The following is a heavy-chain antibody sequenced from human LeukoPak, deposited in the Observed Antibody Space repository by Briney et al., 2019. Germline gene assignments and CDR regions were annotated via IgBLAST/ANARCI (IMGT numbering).Heavy chain of an antibody. CDR2: INHSGST. Sequence: PSETLSLTCAVYGGSFSGYYWSWIRQPPGKGLEWIGEINHSGSTNYNPSLKSRVTISVDTSKNQFSLKLSSVTAADTAVYYCARDLGYCSSTSCYDNWFDPWGQGTLVTVSS. J-gene: IGHJ5*02. V-gene: IGHV4-34*01. D-gene: IGHD2-2*01. CDR3: ARDLGYCSSTSCYDNWFDP. CDR1: GGSFSGYY.